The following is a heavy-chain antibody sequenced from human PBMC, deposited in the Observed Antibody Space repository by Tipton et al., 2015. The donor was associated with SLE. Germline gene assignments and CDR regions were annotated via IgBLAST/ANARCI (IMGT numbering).Heavy chain of an antibody. CDR1: GFIFSSYA. Sequence: SLRLSCAASGFIFSSYAMHWVRQAPGKGLEWVAVISYDGSNKYYADSVRGRFTISRDNSKNTLYLQMNSLRAEDTAVYYCARRGLTFNYYYYMDVWGKGTTVTVSS. CDR3: ARRGLTFNYYYYMDV. J-gene: IGHJ6*03. D-gene: IGHD1-20*01. CDR2: ISYDGSNK. V-gene: IGHV3-30*04.